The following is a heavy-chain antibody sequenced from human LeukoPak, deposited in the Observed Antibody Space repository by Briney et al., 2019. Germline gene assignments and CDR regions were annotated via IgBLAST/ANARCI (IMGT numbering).Heavy chain of an antibody. Sequence: PSETLSLTCAVYGGSFSGYYWSWIRQPPGKGLEWIGEINHSGSTNYNPSLKSRVTISVDTSKSQFSLKLSSVTAADTAVYYCARAGVRGVFDYWGQGTPVTVSS. CDR2: INHSGST. CDR1: GGSFSGYY. J-gene: IGHJ4*02. CDR3: ARAGVRGVFDY. D-gene: IGHD3-10*01. V-gene: IGHV4-34*01.